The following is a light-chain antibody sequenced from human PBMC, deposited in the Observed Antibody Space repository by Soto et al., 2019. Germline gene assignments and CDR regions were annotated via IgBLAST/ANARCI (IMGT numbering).Light chain of an antibody. CDR3: QQYNKWPFT. J-gene: IGKJ3*01. Sequence: IVMTQSPATLSVSPGERATLSCRASQSVSSNLAWYQQKPGQAPRLLIYGASTRATGIPARFSGSGSGTEFTLTISSLQSEDFAVYYCQQYNKWPFTFGPGTKVDIK. V-gene: IGKV3D-15*01. CDR2: GAS. CDR1: QSVSSN.